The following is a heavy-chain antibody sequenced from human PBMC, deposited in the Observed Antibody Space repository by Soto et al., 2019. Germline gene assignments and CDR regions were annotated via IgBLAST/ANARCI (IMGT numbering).Heavy chain of an antibody. Sequence: GGSLRLSCAASGFTFSDHQMNWVRQAPGRGLEWVSVIYSSGTTYYGDSVKGRFTISRDNSKNTLYLQMNSLRTEDTALYYCARAGSPFHSDSTGYWGFDYWGQGTLGTVSS. CDR3: ARAGSPFHSDSTGYWGFDY. CDR1: GFTFSDHQ. J-gene: IGHJ4*02. CDR2: IYSSGTT. V-gene: IGHV3-53*01. D-gene: IGHD3-9*01.